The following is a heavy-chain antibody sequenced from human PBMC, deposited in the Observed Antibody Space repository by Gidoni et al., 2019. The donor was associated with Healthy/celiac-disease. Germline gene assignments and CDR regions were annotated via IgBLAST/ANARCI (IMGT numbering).Heavy chain of an antibody. CDR1: GYTLTELS. V-gene: IGHV1-24*01. Sequence: QVQLGQSGAAVKKPGASVKVSCKVSGYTLTELSMHWVRPAPGKGLEWMGGFDPEDGETIYAQKFQGRVTMTEDTSTDTAYMELSSLRSEDTAVYYCETEAPYNWNDRDNWFDPWGQGTLVTVSS. CDR2: FDPEDGET. CDR3: ETEAPYNWNDRDNWFDP. J-gene: IGHJ5*02. D-gene: IGHD1-1*01.